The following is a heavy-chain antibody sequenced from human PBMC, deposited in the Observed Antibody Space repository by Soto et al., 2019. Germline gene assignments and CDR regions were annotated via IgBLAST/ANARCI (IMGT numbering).Heavy chain of an antibody. CDR3: FGGGGGPQ. V-gene: IGHV3-7*03. CDR1: DFTFRNYW. CDR2: IKPDGSAT. Sequence: EVQLVESGGDLVQPGGSLRLSCAASDFTFRNYWMNWVRQAPGKWLEWVANIKPDGSATNYVDSVKGRFTISRDNVKNSVSLQMNSLRAEDTAVYFCFGGGGGPQWGQGTLVTVSS. J-gene: IGHJ4*02. D-gene: IGHD2-15*01.